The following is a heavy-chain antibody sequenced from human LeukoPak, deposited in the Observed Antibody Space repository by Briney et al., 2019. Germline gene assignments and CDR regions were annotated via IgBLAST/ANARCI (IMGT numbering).Heavy chain of an antibody. V-gene: IGHV3-23*01. CDR3: AKDVRVGGGGMDV. Sequence: GGSLRLSCAASGFTFSTYAMTWVRQAPGRGLEWASLISDSGANTYYADSAKGRFTISRDNSKNTLSLQMNSLRAEDTAVYYCAKDVRVGGGGMDVWGQGTPVTVSS. CDR1: GFTFSTYA. CDR2: ISDSGANT. D-gene: IGHD1-26*01. J-gene: IGHJ6*02.